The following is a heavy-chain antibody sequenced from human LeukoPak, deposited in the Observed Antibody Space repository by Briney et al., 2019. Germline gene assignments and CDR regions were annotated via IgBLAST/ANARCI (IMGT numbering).Heavy chain of an antibody. Sequence: GASAKVSCKASGYTFTGYYMHWVRQAPGQGLEWMGWISAYNGNTNYAQKLQGRVTMTTDTSTSTAYMELRSLRSDDTAAYYCARVAHCSGGSCATWFDPWGQGTLVTVSS. CDR2: ISAYNGNT. CDR1: GYTFTGYY. V-gene: IGHV1-18*04. CDR3: ARVAHCSGGSCATWFDP. J-gene: IGHJ5*02. D-gene: IGHD2-15*01.